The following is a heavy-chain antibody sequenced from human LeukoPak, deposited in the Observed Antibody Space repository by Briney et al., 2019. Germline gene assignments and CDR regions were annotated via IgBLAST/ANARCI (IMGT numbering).Heavy chain of an antibody. J-gene: IGHJ4*02. CDR3: ARDRSSGWCGVFDY. V-gene: IGHV3-48*03. CDR2: ISSSGSTI. CDR1: GFTFNSYE. D-gene: IGHD6-19*01. Sequence: GGSLRLSCAASGFTFNSYEMNWVRQAPGKGLEWVSYISSSGSTIYYADSVKGRFTISRDNAKNSLYLQMNSLRAEDTAVYYCARDRSSGWCGVFDYWGQGTLVTVSS.